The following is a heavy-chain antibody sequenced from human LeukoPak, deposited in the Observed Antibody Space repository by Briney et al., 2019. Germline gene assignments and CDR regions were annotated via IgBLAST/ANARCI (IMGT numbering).Heavy chain of an antibody. Sequence: GGSLRLSCAASGFTLITYSMNWVRQAPGKGLEWVSYISSISSTIYYADSVKGRFTISRDNAKNSLYLQMNSLRAEDTALYYCARDEVGATGPYFDYWGQGTLVTVSS. CDR1: GFTLITYS. CDR2: ISSISSTI. V-gene: IGHV3-48*01. D-gene: IGHD1-26*01. J-gene: IGHJ4*02. CDR3: ARDEVGATGPYFDY.